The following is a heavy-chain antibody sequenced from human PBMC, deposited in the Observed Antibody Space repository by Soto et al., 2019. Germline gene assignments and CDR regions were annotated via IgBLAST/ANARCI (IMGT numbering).Heavy chain of an antibody. CDR1: GFSFSNNG. J-gene: IGHJ4*02. D-gene: IGHD2-21*01. CDR2: IWYDGSNK. Sequence: QVQLVESGGGVVQPGRSLRLSCAASGFSFSNNGMHWVRQAPGKGLEWVAIIWYDGSNKYYADSVKGRFTISRDNSKNTLYLQMNSLRAEDTAVYYCAFFGSFVGLTAEHDYWGQGTLVTVSS. V-gene: IGHV3-33*08. CDR3: AFFGSFVGLTAEHDY.